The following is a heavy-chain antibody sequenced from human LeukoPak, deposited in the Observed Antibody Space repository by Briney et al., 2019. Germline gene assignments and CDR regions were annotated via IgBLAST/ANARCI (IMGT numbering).Heavy chain of an antibody. CDR2: IYSGSST. CDR1: GFTVSSNY. D-gene: IGHD3-10*01. Sequence: PGGSLRLSCAASGFTVSSNYMNWVRQAPGKGLEWVSVIYSGSSTYYADSVKGRFTTSRDNSKNTLYLQMNSLRAEDTAVYYCARDKGTLTLGLDYWGQGTLVTVSS. CDR3: ARDKGTLTLGLDY. V-gene: IGHV3-66*01. J-gene: IGHJ4*02.